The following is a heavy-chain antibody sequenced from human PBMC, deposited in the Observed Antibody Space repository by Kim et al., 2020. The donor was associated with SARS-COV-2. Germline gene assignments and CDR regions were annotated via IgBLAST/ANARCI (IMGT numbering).Heavy chain of an antibody. D-gene: IGHD7-27*01. CDR3: TRDLGLGIFRDAFDI. J-gene: IGHJ3*02. V-gene: IGHV3-49*02. Sequence: ASVKGRFTISRDDSNSIAYLQMNSLKTEDTAVYYCTRDLGLGIFRDAFDIWGQGTMVTVSS.